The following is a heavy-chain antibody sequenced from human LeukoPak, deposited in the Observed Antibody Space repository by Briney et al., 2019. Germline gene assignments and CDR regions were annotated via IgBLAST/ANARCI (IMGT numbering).Heavy chain of an antibody. CDR3: AKGQLAAAFYYYYGIDV. J-gene: IGHJ6*02. CDR2: ISWNSGSI. D-gene: IGHD6-13*01. Sequence: GGSLRLSCAASGFTFDDYAMDWVRQAPGKGLEWVSGISWNSGSIGYADSVKGRFTISRDNAKNSLYLQMNSLRAEDTALYYCAKGQLAAAFYYYYGIDVWGQGTTVTVSS. CDR1: GFTFDDYA. V-gene: IGHV3-9*01.